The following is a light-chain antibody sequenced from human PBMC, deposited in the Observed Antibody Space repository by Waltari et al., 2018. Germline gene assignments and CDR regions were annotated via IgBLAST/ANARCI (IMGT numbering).Light chain of an antibody. CDR2: GAS. V-gene: IGKV3-20*01. Sequence: EILLTQSPGTLSLSPGERATLSCRASQNVGKNYLGWYQQRPGQPPRLLIFGASNRATGIPDRFSGRGSGTDFTLTISRLESEDFAVYFCQQYASPPITFGQGTRLE. CDR3: QQYASPPIT. CDR1: QNVGKNY. J-gene: IGKJ5*01.